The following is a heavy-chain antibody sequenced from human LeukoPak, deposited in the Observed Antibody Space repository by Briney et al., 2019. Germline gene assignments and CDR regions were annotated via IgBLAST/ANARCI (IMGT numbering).Heavy chain of an antibody. J-gene: IGHJ6*02. D-gene: IGHD5-12*01. CDR1: GGSITSTFW. V-gene: IGHV4-4*02. CDR3: ASIEGPHSLAGYDQYYYYGMDV. Sequence: SETLPLTCAVSGGSITSTFWWTWVRQPPGKGLEWIGDIDYSGSTNYNPSLKSRVTISVDTSNNQFSLNLSSVTAADTAVYYCASIEGPHSLAGYDQYYYYGMDVWGQGTTVTVSS. CDR2: IDYSGST.